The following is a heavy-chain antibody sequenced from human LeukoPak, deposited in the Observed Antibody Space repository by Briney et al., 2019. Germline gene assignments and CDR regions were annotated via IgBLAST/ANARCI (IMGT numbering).Heavy chain of an antibody. CDR1: GFTFSSDS. CDR2: ISSSSSTI. V-gene: IGHV3-48*01. CDR3: ARDPLGIVGATPGY. J-gene: IGHJ4*02. Sequence: GGSLRLSCAASGFTFSSDSMNWVRQAPGKGLEWLSYISSSSSTIAYADPVRGRFTISRDNAKNSLYLQMNSLRAEDTAVYYCARDPLGIVGATPGYWGQGTLVTVSS. D-gene: IGHD1-26*01.